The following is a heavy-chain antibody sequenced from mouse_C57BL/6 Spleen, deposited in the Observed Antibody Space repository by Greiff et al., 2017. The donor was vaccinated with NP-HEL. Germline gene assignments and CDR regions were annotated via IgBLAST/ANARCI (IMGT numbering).Heavy chain of an antibody. D-gene: IGHD1-2*01. CDR1: GFTFSDYY. V-gene: IGHV5-16*01. CDR2: INYDGSST. J-gene: IGHJ2*01. Sequence: EVKLMESEGGLVQPGSSMKLSCTASGFTFSDYYMAWVRQVPEKGLEWVANINYDGSSTYYLDSLKSRFIISRDNAKNILYLQMSSLKSEDTAAYYCAREGVLRHFDYWGQGTTLTVSS. CDR3: AREGVLRHFDY.